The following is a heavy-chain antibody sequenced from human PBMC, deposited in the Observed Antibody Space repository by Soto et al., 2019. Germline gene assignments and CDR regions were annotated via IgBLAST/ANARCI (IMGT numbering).Heavy chain of an antibody. J-gene: IGHJ4*02. CDR1: GGSISSGGYY. V-gene: IGHV4-31*03. D-gene: IGHD4-17*01. CDR2: IYHSGTT. Sequence: SETLSLTCTVSGGSISSGGYYWSWIRQHPGKGLEWIGYIYHSGTTYYNPSLKSRVTISVDTSKNQFSLKLTSVTAADTAVYFCARAYYGDYPYFDYWGQGTLVTVSS. CDR3: ARAYYGDYPYFDY.